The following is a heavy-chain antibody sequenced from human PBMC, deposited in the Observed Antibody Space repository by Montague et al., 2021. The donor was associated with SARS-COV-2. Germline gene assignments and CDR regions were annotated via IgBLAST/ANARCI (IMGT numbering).Heavy chain of an antibody. CDR2: IYNNGST. J-gene: IGHJ3*02. CDR3: SGAGRGSSWYEVDFDI. V-gene: IGHV4-59*02. CDR1: GGSVSRYS. D-gene: IGHD6-13*01. Sequence: SETLSLTCTVSGGSVSRYSWTWIRQPPGKGLEWIGYIYNNGSTNYNPSLTRRVTITVDTSKNQFSLTLSSVAAADTDVYYCSGAGRGSSWYEVDFDIWGQGTMVTVSS.